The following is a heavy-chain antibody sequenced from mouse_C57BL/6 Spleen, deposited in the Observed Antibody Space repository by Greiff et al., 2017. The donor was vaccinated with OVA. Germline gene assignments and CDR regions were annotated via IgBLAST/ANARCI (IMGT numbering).Heavy chain of an antibody. V-gene: IGHV14-4*01. CDR2: IDPENGDT. CDR3: TPAYYSNYGDY. D-gene: IGHD2-5*01. Sequence: VQLKQSGAELVRPGASVKLSCTASGFNIKDDYMHWVKQRPEQGLEWIGWIDPENGDTEYASKFQGKATITADTSSNTAYLQLSSLTSEDTAVYYCTPAYYSNYGDYWGQGATLTVSS. CDR1: GFNIKDDY. J-gene: IGHJ2*01.